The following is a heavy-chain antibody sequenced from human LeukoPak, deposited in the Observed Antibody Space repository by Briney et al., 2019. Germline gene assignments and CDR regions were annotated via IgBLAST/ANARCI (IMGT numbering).Heavy chain of an antibody. CDR2: ISAYNGNT. Sequence: ASVKVSCKASGYTFTSYGISWVRQAPGQGLEWMGWISAYNGNTNYAQKLQGRVTMTTDTSTSTAYMELRSLRSDDTAVYYCARTYCSGGTCYDAFDIWGQGTMVTVSS. D-gene: IGHD2-15*01. CDR1: GYTFTSYG. V-gene: IGHV1-18*01. CDR3: ARTYCSGGTCYDAFDI. J-gene: IGHJ3*02.